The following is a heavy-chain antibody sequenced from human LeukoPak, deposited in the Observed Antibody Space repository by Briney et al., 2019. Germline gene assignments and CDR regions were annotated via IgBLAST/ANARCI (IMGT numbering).Heavy chain of an antibody. V-gene: IGHV1-8*01. Sequence: ASVKVSCKASGYTFTSYDINWVRQATRQGLEWMGWMNPNSGNTGYAQKFQGRVTMTRNTSISTAYMELSSLRSEDTAVYYCAIVLRYFDWLLGPYYFDYWGQGTLVTVSS. CDR1: GYTFTSYD. J-gene: IGHJ4*02. CDR3: AIVLRYFDWLLGPYYFDY. CDR2: MNPNSGNT. D-gene: IGHD3-9*01.